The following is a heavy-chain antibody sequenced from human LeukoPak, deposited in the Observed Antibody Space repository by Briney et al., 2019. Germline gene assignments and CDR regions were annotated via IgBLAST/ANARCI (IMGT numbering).Heavy chain of an antibody. J-gene: IGHJ6*03. CDR2: INHSGST. D-gene: IGHD5-24*01. Sequence: SETLSLTCAVYGGSFSGYYWSWIRQPPGKGLEWIGEINHSGSTNYNSSLKSRVTISVDTSKNQFSLKLSSVTAADTAVYYCASEIGYNYYYYMDVWGKGTTVTVSS. V-gene: IGHV4-34*01. CDR1: GGSFSGYY. CDR3: ASEIGYNYYYYMDV.